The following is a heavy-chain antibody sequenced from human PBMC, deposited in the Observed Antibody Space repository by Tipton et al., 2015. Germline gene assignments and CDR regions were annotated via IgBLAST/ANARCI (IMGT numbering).Heavy chain of an antibody. CDR1: GGSFSDYY. J-gene: IGHJ4*02. V-gene: IGHV4-59*08. CDR2: IYYSGST. D-gene: IGHD3/OR15-3a*01. Sequence: TLSLTCTVSGGSFSDYYWSWIRQSPGEGLEWIGYIYYSGSTNYNPSLRSRVAMSMDTSKNQFSLKLSSVTAADTAVYYCARARGLRAGLVDSWGQGTLVTVSS. CDR3: ARARGLRAGLVDS.